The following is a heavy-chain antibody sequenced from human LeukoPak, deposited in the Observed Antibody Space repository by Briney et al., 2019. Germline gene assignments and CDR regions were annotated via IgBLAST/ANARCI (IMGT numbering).Heavy chain of an antibody. D-gene: IGHD6-19*01. Sequence: SETLSLTCAVYGGSFSGYYWSWIRQPPGKGLEWIGEINHSGSTNYNPSLKSRVTISVDTSKNQFSLKLSSVTAADTAVYYCASGIAVAGGGDYWGQGTLVTVSS. CDR2: INHSGST. V-gene: IGHV4-34*01. CDR1: GGSFSGYY. J-gene: IGHJ4*02. CDR3: ASGIAVAGGGDY.